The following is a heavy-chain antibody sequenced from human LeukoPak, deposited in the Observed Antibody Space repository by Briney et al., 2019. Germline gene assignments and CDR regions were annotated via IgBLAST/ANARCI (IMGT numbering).Heavy chain of an antibody. Sequence: GGSLRLSCAASGFTFTNAWMSWVRQAPGKGLEWVGRIKSKTDGGTTDYAAPVKGRSTISRDDSKNTLYLQMNSLKTEDRAVYYCAARYNWNDLAYWGQGTLVTVSS. J-gene: IGHJ4*02. D-gene: IGHD1-1*01. CDR1: GFTFTNAW. CDR2: IKSKTDGGTT. V-gene: IGHV3-15*01. CDR3: AARYNWNDLAY.